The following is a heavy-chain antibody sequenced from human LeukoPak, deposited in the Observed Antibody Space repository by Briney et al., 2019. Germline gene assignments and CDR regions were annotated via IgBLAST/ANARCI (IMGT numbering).Heavy chain of an antibody. CDR3: ARGIVGATVADY. CDR2: IKSDGSYT. J-gene: IGHJ4*02. D-gene: IGHD1-26*01. Sequence: GGSLRLSCAASGFTFSSYWMHWVRRAPGKGLVWVSRIKSDGSYTGYADSVKGRFTISRDDAKNALYLQMNSLRVEDTAVYYCARGIVGATVADYWGQGTLVTVSS. CDR1: GFTFSSYW. V-gene: IGHV3-74*01.